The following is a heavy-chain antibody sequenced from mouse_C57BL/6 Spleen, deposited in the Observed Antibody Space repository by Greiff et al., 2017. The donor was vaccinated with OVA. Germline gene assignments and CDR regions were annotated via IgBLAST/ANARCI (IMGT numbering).Heavy chain of an antibody. V-gene: IGHV7-3*01. CDR3: ARSCLSYDYDEEGFDY. J-gene: IGHJ2*01. CDR2: IRNKANGYTT. CDR1: GFTFTDYY. Sequence: EVKLVESGGGLVQPGGSLSLSCAASGFTFTDYYMSWVRQPPGKALEWLGFIRNKANGYTTEYSASVKGRFTISRDNSQSILYLQMNALRAEDSATYYCARSCLSYDYDEEGFDYWGQGTTLTVSS. D-gene: IGHD2-4*01.